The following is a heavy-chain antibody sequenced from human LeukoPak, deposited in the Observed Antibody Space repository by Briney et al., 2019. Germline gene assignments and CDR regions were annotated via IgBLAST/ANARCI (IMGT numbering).Heavy chain of an antibody. V-gene: IGHV4-34*01. CDR3: ARGRGYSYGSYFDY. CDR1: GGSFSGYY. J-gene: IGHJ4*02. D-gene: IGHD5-18*01. CDR2: INHSGST. Sequence: PSETLSLTCAVYGGSFSGYYWSWIRQPPGKGLDWIGEINHSGSTNYNPSLKSRVTISVDTSKNQFSLKLSSVTAADTAVYYCARGRGYSYGSYFDYWGQGTLVTVSS.